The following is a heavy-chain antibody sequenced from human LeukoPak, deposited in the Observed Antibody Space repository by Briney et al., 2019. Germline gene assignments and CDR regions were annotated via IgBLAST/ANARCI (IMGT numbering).Heavy chain of an antibody. V-gene: IGHV3-48*04. CDR3: ARGRPHGNDY. J-gene: IGHJ4*02. CDR1: GFTFSSYS. D-gene: IGHD4-23*01. Sequence: GGSLRLSCAASGFTFSSYSMNWVRQAPEKGLEWVSYISSNSGTIYYADSVKGRFSISRDNAKNTLYLQMNSLRVEDTAVYYCARGRPHGNDYWGQGTLVTVSS. CDR2: ISSNSGTI.